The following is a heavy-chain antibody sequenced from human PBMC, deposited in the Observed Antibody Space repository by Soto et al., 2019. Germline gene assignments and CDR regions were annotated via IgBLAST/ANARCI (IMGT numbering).Heavy chain of an antibody. D-gene: IGHD6-19*01. CDR1: GFTFSSYA. CDR2: ISGSGGST. CDR3: AKARLADSSGWYVDYFDY. V-gene: IGHV3-23*01. Sequence: LRLSCAASGFTFSSYAMSWVRQAPGKGLEWVSAISGSGGSTYYADSVKGRFTISRDNSKNTLYLQMNSLRADDTAVYYCAKARLADSSGWYVDYFDYWGQGTLVTVSS. J-gene: IGHJ4*02.